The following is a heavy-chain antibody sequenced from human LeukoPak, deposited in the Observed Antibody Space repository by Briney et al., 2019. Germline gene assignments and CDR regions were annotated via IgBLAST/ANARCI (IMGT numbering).Heavy chain of an antibody. CDR2: IIPIFGTA. CDR3: ARSDIVVVVAATGLGTNFDY. CDR1: GGTFSSYA. D-gene: IGHD2-15*01. Sequence: VASVKVSCKASGGTFSSYAISWVRQAPGQGLEWMGGIIPIFGTANYAQKFQGRVTITADESTSTAYMELSSLRSEDTAAYYCARSDIVVVVAATGLGTNFDYWGQGTLVTVSS. J-gene: IGHJ4*02. V-gene: IGHV1-69*13.